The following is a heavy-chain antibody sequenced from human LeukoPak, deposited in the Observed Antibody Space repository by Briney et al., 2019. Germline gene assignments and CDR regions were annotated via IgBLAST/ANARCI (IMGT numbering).Heavy chain of an antibody. Sequence: GRSLRLSCAASGFTFSSYAMSWVRQAPGKGLEWVAVIWNDGSNKYYADSVKGRFTISRDNSRNTLYLQMNSLGGEDTAVYYCARDGWELLRDLGPLNYWGQGTLVTVSS. CDR1: GFTFSSYA. CDR3: ARDGWELLRDLGPLNY. CDR2: IWNDGSNK. J-gene: IGHJ4*02. V-gene: IGHV3-33*08. D-gene: IGHD1-26*01.